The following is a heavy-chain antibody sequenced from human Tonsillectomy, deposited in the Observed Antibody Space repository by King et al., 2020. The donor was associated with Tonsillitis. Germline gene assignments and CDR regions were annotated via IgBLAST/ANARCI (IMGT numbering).Heavy chain of an antibody. CDR3: ATYSDYGYYYYYMDV. CDR1: GFTFSSYA. CDR2: ISYDGSNK. J-gene: IGHJ6*03. Sequence: QLVESGGGVVQPGRSLRLSCSASGFTFSSYAMHWVRQAPGQGLEWVAVISYDGSNKYYADSVKGRFTISRDNSKNTLYLQMNSLRAEDTAVYYCATYSDYGYYYYYMDVWAKGPRSPSP. D-gene: IGHD4-11*01. V-gene: IGHV3-30-3*01.